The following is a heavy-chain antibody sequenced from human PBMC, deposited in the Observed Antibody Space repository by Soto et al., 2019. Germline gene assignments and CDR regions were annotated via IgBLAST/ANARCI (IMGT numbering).Heavy chain of an antibody. V-gene: IGHV4-34*01. D-gene: IGHD2-15*01. Sequence: SETLSLTCAVYGGSFSGYYWSWIRQPPGKGLEWIGEINHSTSTNYNPSLKSRVTISVDTSKNQFSLKLGSVTAADTAVYYCARESIVVVVAASYFDYWGQGTLVTVSS. CDR3: ARESIVVVVAASYFDY. CDR2: INHSTST. CDR1: GGSFSGYY. J-gene: IGHJ4*02.